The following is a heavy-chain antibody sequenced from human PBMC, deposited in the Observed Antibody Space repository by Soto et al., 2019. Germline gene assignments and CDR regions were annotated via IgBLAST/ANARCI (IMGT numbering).Heavy chain of an antibody. CDR2: IKSDGSGT. Sequence: EVQLVESGGGLVQPGGSLRLSCAASGFTFSSYWMHWVRQAPGKGLVWVSRIKSDGSGTYYADSVMGRLTISRDNAKNTLHLQMNSLRAEDTAVYYCVRGDGYYNDGNGYLGRHWGQGTLVTVSS. CDR1: GFTFSSYW. D-gene: IGHD3-9*01. J-gene: IGHJ4*02. CDR3: VRGDGYYNDGNGYLGRH. V-gene: IGHV3-74*01.